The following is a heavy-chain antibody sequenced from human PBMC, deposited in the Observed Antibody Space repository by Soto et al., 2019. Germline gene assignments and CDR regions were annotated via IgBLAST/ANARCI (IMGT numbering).Heavy chain of an antibody. Sequence: TGGSLRLSCAAPGFTFCSYSMSWVRQAPGEGLEWVSAISGSGGSTYYADSVKGRFTISRDNSKNTLYLQMNSLRAEDTAVYYCAKAYYCSGGSCISNFDYWGQGTLVTVSS. D-gene: IGHD2-15*01. CDR2: ISGSGGST. J-gene: IGHJ4*02. CDR1: GFTFCSYS. V-gene: IGHV3-23*01. CDR3: AKAYYCSGGSCISNFDY.